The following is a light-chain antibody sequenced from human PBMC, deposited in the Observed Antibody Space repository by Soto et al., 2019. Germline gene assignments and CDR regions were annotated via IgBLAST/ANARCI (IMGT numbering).Light chain of an antibody. CDR1: QSVSPY. Sequence: EIVLTQSPATLSLSPGERATLSCRASQSVSPYLAWYQQRPGQAPRILIYDTSNRATGIPARFSGSGSGTDFTLTISGLEPEDFAVYYCKQRQSSPWTFGQGTKVEIK. CDR2: DTS. CDR3: KQRQSSPWT. J-gene: IGKJ1*01. V-gene: IGKV3-11*01.